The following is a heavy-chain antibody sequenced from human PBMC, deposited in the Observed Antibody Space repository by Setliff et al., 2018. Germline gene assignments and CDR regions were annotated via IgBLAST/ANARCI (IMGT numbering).Heavy chain of an antibody. Sequence: PSETLSLTCSVLGDSLSSGSQYWAWIRQPPGKGLEWIGNINYSGSTYYNPSLKSRVTMPVDASKNQVSLKMTSVTAEDTAVYYCAKVDTDYIMTRVNTWQYYFYMDVWGRGTTVTVSS. J-gene: IGHJ6*03. D-gene: IGHD4-4*01. V-gene: IGHV4-39*01. CDR1: GDSLSSGSQY. CDR3: AKVDTDYIMTRVNTWQYYFYMDV. CDR2: INYSGST.